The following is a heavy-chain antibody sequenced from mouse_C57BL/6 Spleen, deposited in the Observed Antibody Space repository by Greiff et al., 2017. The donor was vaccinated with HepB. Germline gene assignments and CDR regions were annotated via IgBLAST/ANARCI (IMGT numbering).Heavy chain of an antibody. Sequence: DVKLVESEGGLVQPGSSMKLSCTASGFTFSDYYMAWVRQVPEKGLEWVANINYDGSSTYYLDSLKSRFIISRDNAKNILYLQMSSLKSEDTATYYCARAHYYGSSYDWYFDVWGTGTTVTGSS. V-gene: IGHV5-16*01. CDR2: INYDGSST. CDR3: ARAHYYGSSYDWYFDV. D-gene: IGHD1-1*01. J-gene: IGHJ1*03. CDR1: GFTFSDYY.